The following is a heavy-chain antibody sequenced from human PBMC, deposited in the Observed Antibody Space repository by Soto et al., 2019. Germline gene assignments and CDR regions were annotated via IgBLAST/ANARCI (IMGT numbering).Heavy chain of an antibody. Sequence: GESLKISCKVSGYSFTSYWISWVRQMPGKGLDWMGRIDPSDSYTNYSPSFEGHVSISADKSISTAYLQWSRLKASDAAMYYCASDISVLDYDRSGRWLALWGQGTLVTVSS. D-gene: IGHD3-22*01. CDR1: GYSFTSYW. CDR3: ASDISVLDYDRSGRWLAL. CDR2: IDPSDSYT. J-gene: IGHJ5*02. V-gene: IGHV5-10-1*01.